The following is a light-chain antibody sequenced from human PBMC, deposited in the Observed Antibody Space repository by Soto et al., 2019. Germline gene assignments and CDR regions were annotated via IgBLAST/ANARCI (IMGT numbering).Light chain of an antibody. Sequence: EIGLTQSPGTLSLSVGERVTLSCRASQSVSSYLAWYQQTPGQAPRLLIYDTSNRATGTPDRFSGSGSGTDFTLTISRLEPEDFTVYYCQQYESSPLTFGGGTTVEIK. CDR2: DTS. V-gene: IGKV3-20*01. CDR3: QQYESSPLT. CDR1: QSVSSY. J-gene: IGKJ4*01.